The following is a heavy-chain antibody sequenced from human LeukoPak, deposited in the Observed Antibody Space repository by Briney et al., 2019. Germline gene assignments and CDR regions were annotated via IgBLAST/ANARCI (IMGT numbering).Heavy chain of an antibody. Sequence: GGSLRLSCAASGFTFSDSYMTWVRQAPGKGVEWVAYISGSGHDINYSDSVKGRFTISRDNAKNSLYLQMNSLRAEDTAVYYCARNVYRYFDYWGQGTLVTVSS. CDR3: ARNVYRYFDY. J-gene: IGHJ4*02. CDR1: GFTFSDSY. D-gene: IGHD5/OR15-5a*01. V-gene: IGHV3-11*04. CDR2: ISGSGHDI.